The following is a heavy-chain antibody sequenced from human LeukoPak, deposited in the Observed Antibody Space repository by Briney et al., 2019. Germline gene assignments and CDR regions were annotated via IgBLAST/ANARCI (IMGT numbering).Heavy chain of an antibody. CDR2: INPNSGGT. CDR1: GYTFTGYY. Sequence: ASVKVSCKASGYTFTGYYMHWVRQAPGQGLEWMGWINPNSGGTNYAQKFQGRVTMTRDTSISTAYMELSRLRSDDTAVYYCTSLLADLQGYYFDYWGQGTLVTVSS. CDR3: TSLLADLQGYYFDY. D-gene: IGHD6-19*01. J-gene: IGHJ4*02. V-gene: IGHV1-2*02.